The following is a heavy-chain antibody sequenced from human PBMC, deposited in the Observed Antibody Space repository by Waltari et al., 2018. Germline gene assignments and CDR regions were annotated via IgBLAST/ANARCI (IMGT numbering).Heavy chain of an antibody. Sequence: DVHSLESGGSLVQPGGSLRLSCLVAGFTFRNYAMSWVRQSPGKGLEWVSHIDGPTTNTHYADSVKGRFTISRDNSRNTVYLQMNSLTADDSAVYFCATWITAHFDYWGQGTLVTVSS. V-gene: IGHV3-23*01. CDR1: GFTFRNYA. J-gene: IGHJ4*02. CDR3: ATWITAHFDY. CDR2: IDGPTTNT. D-gene: IGHD2-2*03.